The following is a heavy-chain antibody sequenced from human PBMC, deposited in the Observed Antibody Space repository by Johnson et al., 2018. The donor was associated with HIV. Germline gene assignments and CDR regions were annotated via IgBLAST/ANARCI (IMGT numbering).Heavy chain of an antibody. D-gene: IGHD3-3*01. CDR1: GFTFSNYW. J-gene: IGHJ3*02. Sequence: MQLVESGGGLVQPGRSLRLSCAASGFTFSNYWMHWVRQAPGKGLVWVSRINNDGSSTNYADSVKGRFTISRDNAKNTLYLQRSSLRAEDTAVYYCAATYYNFWSGYSGALDIWGQGTMVTVSS. V-gene: IGHV3-74*02. CDR3: AATYYNFWSGYSGALDI. CDR2: INNDGSST.